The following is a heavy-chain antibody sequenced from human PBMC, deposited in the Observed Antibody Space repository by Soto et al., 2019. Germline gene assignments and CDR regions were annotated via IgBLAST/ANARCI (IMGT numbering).Heavy chain of an antibody. CDR3: ARDGRYCSSTSCYAGLH. D-gene: IGHD2-2*01. CDR1: GGSISSGGYY. Sequence: SETLSLTCTVSGGSISSGGYYWSWIRQHPGKGLEWIGYIYYSGSTYYNPSLKSRVTISVDTSKNQFSLKLSSVTAADTAVYYCARDGRYCSSTSCYAGLHWGQGTLVTVSS. V-gene: IGHV4-31*03. J-gene: IGHJ1*01. CDR2: IYYSGST.